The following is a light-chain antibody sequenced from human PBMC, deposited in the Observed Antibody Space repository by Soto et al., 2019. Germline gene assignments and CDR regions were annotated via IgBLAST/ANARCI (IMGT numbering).Light chain of an antibody. J-gene: IGKJ1*01. CDR1: QSINSW. Sequence: DIQMTQSPSTLSASVGDRVTITCRASQSINSWLAWYQQKPGKAPKLLIYDASSLESGVPSRFSGSGSGTEFTLTISSLQPDDFATYYCQQYNGYSRTFGQGTKVEIK. V-gene: IGKV1-5*01. CDR3: QQYNGYSRT. CDR2: DAS.